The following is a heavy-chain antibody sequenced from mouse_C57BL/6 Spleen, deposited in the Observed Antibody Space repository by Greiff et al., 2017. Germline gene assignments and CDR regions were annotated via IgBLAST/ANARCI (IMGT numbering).Heavy chain of an antibody. CDR1: GYTFTSYW. V-gene: IGHV1-7*01. CDR2: INPSSGYT. D-gene: IGHD2-4*01. J-gene: IGHJ4*01. CDR3: ARSLYDYGYAMDY. Sequence: VKVVESGAELAKPGASVKLSCKASGYTFTSYWMHWVKQRPGQGLEWIGYINPSSGYTKYNQKFKDKATLTADKSSSTAYMQLSSLTYEDSAVYYCARSLYDYGYAMDYWGQGTSVTVSS.